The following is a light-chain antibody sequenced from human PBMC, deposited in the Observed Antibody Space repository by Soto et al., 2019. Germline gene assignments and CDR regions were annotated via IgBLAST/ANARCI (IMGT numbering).Light chain of an antibody. CDR1: NSDIGSYNL. CDR2: EVI. J-gene: IGLJ2*01. Sequence: QSALTQPASVSGSPGQSITISCTGSNSDIGSYNLFSWYQHHPGKAPKLMISEVIKRPSGVSNRFSGSKSGNTASLTISGLQAEDEADYYCCSYAGSSIFVFGGGTKLTVL. V-gene: IGLV2-23*02. CDR3: CSYAGSSIFV.